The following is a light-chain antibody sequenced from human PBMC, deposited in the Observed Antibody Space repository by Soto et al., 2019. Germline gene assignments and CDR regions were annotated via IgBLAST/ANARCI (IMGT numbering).Light chain of an antibody. CDR2: EVN. J-gene: IGLJ1*01. CDR1: SSDIGHYNF. Sequence: QSALTQPASVSGSPGQSITISCTGSSSDIGHYNFVSWYQQHPGKAPKLMIYEVNNRPSGVSNRFSGSKSGNTASLTISGLQAEDEADYFCVSYTSSSTTYVFGAGTKLTVL. CDR3: VSYTSSSTTYV. V-gene: IGLV2-14*01.